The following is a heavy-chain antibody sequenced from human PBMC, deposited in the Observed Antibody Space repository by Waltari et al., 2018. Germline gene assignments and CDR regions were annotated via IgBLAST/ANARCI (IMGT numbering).Heavy chain of an antibody. Sequence: QVQLQESGPGLVKPSQTMSLTCTVSGGSISSGDYYWSWIRQPPGKGLEWIGYISYSGSTYSNPSLKSRVTISVDTSKNQFSLKLSSVPAADTAVYYCARQGDYVLNFDYWGQGTLVTVSS. V-gene: IGHV4-30-4*08. CDR2: ISYSGST. D-gene: IGHD4-17*01. CDR3: ARQGDYVLNFDY. J-gene: IGHJ4*02. CDR1: GGSISSGDYY.